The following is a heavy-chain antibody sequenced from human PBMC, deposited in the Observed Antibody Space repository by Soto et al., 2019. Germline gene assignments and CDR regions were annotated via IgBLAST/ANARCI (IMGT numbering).Heavy chain of an antibody. Sequence: LRLSCAASGFTFSSYWMHWVRQAPGKGLEWVANTKQDASETYYADSVKGRFTISRDNTKNSLYLQMNSLRVEDTAVYYCARPPVKGIHVWGQGTTVTVSS. CDR2: TKQDASET. CDR1: GFTFSSYW. D-gene: IGHD4-17*01. CDR3: ARPPVKGIHV. V-gene: IGHV3-7*01. J-gene: IGHJ6*02.